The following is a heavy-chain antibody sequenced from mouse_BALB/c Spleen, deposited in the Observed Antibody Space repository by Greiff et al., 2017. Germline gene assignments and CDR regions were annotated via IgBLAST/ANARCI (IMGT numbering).Heavy chain of an antibody. V-gene: IGHV1S29*02. CDR2: IYPYNGGT. CDR3: ADVRRGGSWFAY. J-gene: IGHJ3*01. Sequence: EVQLQQSGPELVKPGASVKISCKASGYTFTDYNMHWVKQSHGKSLEWIGYIYPYNGGTGYNQKFKSKATLTVDNSSSTAYMELRSLTSEDSAVYYCADVRRGGSWFAYWGQGTLVTVSA. CDR1: GYTFTDYN. D-gene: IGHD2-14*01.